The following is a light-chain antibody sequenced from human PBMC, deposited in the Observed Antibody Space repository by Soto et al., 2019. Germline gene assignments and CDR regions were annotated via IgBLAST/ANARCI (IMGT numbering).Light chain of an antibody. J-gene: IGLJ3*02. Sequence: QSALTQPASVSGSPGQSITISCTGTSSDVGSYNLVSWYQQHPGKAPKLMIYEGGKRPSGVYDRFSGSKSGNTASLTISGLQAEDEADYYCCTYAGGTTWVFGGGTKLTVL. CDR1: SSDVGSYNL. CDR2: EGG. V-gene: IGLV2-23*01. CDR3: CTYAGGTTWV.